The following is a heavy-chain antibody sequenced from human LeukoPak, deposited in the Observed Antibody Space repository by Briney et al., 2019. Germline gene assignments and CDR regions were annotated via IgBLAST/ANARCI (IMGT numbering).Heavy chain of an antibody. CDR1: GYTLTSYD. Sequence: GASVKVSCKASGYTLTSYDINWVRQATGQGLEWMGWMNPNSGNTGYAQKFQGRVTMTRNTSISTAYMELSSLRSEDTAVYYCARVADELHDSSGYYHTSLGFDYWGQGTLVTVSS. CDR3: ARVADELHDSSGYYHTSLGFDY. J-gene: IGHJ4*02. D-gene: IGHD3-22*01. V-gene: IGHV1-8*01. CDR2: MNPNSGNT.